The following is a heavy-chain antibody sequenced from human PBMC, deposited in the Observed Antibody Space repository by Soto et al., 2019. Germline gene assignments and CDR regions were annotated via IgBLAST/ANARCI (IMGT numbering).Heavy chain of an antibody. CDR2: IYPGDSDT. CDR3: ARQATYYYDSSGYGYYYYYGMDV. CDR1: GYSFTSYW. Sequence: GESLKISCKGSGYSFTSYWIGWVRQMPGKGLEWMGIIYPGDSDTRYSPSFQGQVTISADKSISTAYLQWGSLKASDTAMYYCARQATYYYDSSGYGYYYYYGMDVWGQGTTVTVSS. V-gene: IGHV5-51*01. D-gene: IGHD3-22*01. J-gene: IGHJ6*02.